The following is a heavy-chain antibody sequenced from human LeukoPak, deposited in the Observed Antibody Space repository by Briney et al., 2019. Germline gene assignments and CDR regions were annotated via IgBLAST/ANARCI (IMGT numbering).Heavy chain of an antibody. Sequence: PSETLSLTCIVSGGSISNGDYYWAWIRQTPGKGLEWIGYIYYSGSTYSNPSLGSRVTISVDTSKNHFSLKLSSVTAADTAVYYCARDYCSDNSCYHYLDYWGQGTLVTVSS. V-gene: IGHV4-30-4*08. CDR2: IYYSGST. CDR1: GGSISNGDYY. J-gene: IGHJ4*02. D-gene: IGHD2-2*01. CDR3: ARDYCSDNSCYHYLDY.